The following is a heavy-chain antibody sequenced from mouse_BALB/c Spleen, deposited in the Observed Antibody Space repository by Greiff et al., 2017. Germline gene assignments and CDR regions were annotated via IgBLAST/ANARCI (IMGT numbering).Heavy chain of an antibody. J-gene: IGHJ4*01. V-gene: IGHV5-6-5*01. Sequence: EVKVVESGGGLVKPGGSLKLSCAASGFTFSSYAMSWVRQTPEKRLEWVASISSGGSTYYPDSVKGRFTISRDNARNILYLQMSSLRSEDTAMYYCARGGDGYYPYAMDYWGQGTSVTVSS. CDR1: GFTFSSYA. CDR2: ISSGGST. D-gene: IGHD2-3*01. CDR3: ARGGDGYYPYAMDY.